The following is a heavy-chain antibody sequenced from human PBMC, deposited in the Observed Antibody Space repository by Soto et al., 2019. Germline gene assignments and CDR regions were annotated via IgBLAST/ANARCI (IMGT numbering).Heavy chain of an antibody. CDR2: INYSGST. CDR3: ERGDWKGVY. V-gene: IGHV4-34*01. Sequence: SETLSLTCAVYGGSFSGYYWSWIRQPPGKGLEWIGEINYSGSTNYNPSLKSRVTISVDTSKNQFSLKLSSMTAADTAVYYCERGDWKGVYWGRGTLVTVSS. CDR1: GGSFSGYY. J-gene: IGHJ4*02. D-gene: IGHD1-1*01.